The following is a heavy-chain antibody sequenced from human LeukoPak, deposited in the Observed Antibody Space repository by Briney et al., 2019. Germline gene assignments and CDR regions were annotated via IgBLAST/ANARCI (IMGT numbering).Heavy chain of an antibody. Sequence: GGSLRLSCAAAGFTFSGHWMSWVRKAPGKGLEWVATIKGGGSEKFYVDSVKGRFTISRDDAENSLQLQMNSLRDEDTAVYYCAKDVLEKWGQGTLVSVSS. CDR2: IKGGGSEK. J-gene: IGHJ4*02. CDR3: AKDVLEK. CDR1: GFTFSGHW. V-gene: IGHV3-7*01.